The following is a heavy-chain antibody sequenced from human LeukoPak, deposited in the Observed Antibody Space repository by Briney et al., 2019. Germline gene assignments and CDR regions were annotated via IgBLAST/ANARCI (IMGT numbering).Heavy chain of an antibody. CDR2: ISAYNGNT. Sequence: ASVKVSCKASGYTFTSYGISWVRQAPGQGLEWMGWISAYNGNTNYAQKLQGRVTMTTDTSTSTAYMELRSLRSDDTAVYYCATVEMATNPYYYYYMDVWGKGTTVTVSS. D-gene: IGHD5-24*01. CDR1: GYTFTSYG. J-gene: IGHJ6*03. V-gene: IGHV1-18*01. CDR3: ATVEMATNPYYYYYMDV.